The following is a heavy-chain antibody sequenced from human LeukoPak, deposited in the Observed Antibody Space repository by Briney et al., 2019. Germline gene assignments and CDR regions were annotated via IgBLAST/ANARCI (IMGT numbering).Heavy chain of an antibody. CDR2: ISVNGGST. CDR1: GFTFSNYA. D-gene: IGHD6-19*01. Sequence: PGGSLRLSCAASGFTFSNYALSWVRQAPGKGLEWVSAISVNGGSTYYADSGKGRFTISRDNSKNTLYLQMNSLRAEDTAVYYCAKDLEGQWLVIYHYYYYGMDVWGQGTTVTVSS. CDR3: AKDLEGQWLVIYHYYYYGMDV. V-gene: IGHV3-23*01. J-gene: IGHJ6*02.